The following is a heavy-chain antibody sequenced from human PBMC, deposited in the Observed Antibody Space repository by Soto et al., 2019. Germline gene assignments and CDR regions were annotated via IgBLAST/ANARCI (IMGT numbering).Heavy chain of an antibody. CDR2: IYHSGST. J-gene: IGHJ4*02. D-gene: IGHD2-15*01. V-gene: IGHV4-30-2*01. CDR3: APRDPNLWANVVVYDY. CDR1: GGSISSGGYS. Sequence: SETLSLTCAVSGGSISSGGYSWSWIRQPPGKGLEWIGYIYHSGSTYYNPSLKSRVTISVDRSKNQFSLKLSSVTAAATQVYYCAPRDPNLWANVVVYDYWGQGTLVTVSS.